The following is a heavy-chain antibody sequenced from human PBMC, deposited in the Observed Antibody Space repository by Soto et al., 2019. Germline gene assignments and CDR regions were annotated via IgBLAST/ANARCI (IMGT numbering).Heavy chain of an antibody. D-gene: IGHD3-3*01. J-gene: IGHJ6*02. V-gene: IGHV3-30-3*01. CDR1: GFTFSSYA. Sequence: PGGSLRLSCAASGFTFSSYAMHWVRQAPGKGLEWVAVISYDGSNKYYADSVRGRFTISRDNSKNTLYLQMNSLRAEDTAVYYCARGHWRSAYYDFWSGYLYYYGMDVWGQGTTVTVSS. CDR3: ARGHWRSAYYDFWSGYLYYYGMDV. CDR2: ISYDGSNK.